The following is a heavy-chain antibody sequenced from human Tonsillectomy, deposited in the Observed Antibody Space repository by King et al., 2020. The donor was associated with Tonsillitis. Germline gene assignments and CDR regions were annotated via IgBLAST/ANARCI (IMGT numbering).Heavy chain of an antibody. V-gene: IGHV3-30*01. CDR2: ISYDGSNK. D-gene: IGHD1-1*01. J-gene: IGHJ1*01. CDR3: ARGWRNFQH. Sequence: VQLVESGGGVVQPGRSLRLSCAASGFTFSSYAMHWVRQAPGKGLEWVAVISYDGSNKYYADSVKGRFTISRDNSKNTLYLQMNSLRAEDTAVYYCARGWRNFQHWARAPWSPSPQ. CDR1: GFTFSSYA.